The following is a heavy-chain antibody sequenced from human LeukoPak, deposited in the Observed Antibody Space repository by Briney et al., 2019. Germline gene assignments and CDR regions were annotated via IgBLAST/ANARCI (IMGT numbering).Heavy chain of an antibody. Sequence: GRSLRLSCAASGFTSSSCAMHWVRQAPGKGLEWVAVISYDGSNKYYADSVKGRFTISRDNSKNTLYLQMNSLRAEDTAVYYCASPAAMEAYWGQGTLVTVSS. CDR3: ASPAAMEAY. V-gene: IGHV3-30*04. CDR1: GFTSSSCA. CDR2: ISYDGSNK. J-gene: IGHJ4*02. D-gene: IGHD2-2*01.